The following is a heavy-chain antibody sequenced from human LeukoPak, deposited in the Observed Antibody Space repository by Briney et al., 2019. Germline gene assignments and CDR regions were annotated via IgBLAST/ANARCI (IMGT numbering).Heavy chain of an antibody. Sequence: SETLSFTCTVSGGSISSSSYYWGWIRQPPGKGLEWIGSIYYSGGTYYNPSLKSRVTISVDTSKNQFSLKLSSVTAADTAVYYCARHHLYDSSGDGRYYLDYWGQGTLVTVSS. CDR1: GGSISSSSYY. J-gene: IGHJ4*02. D-gene: IGHD3-22*01. CDR3: ARHHLYDSSGDGRYYLDY. V-gene: IGHV4-39*01. CDR2: IYYSGGT.